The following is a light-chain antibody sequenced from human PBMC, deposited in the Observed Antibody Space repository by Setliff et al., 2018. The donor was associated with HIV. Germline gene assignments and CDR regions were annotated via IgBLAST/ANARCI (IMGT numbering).Light chain of an antibody. CDR2: DVS. CDR1: SSDVGGYNY. V-gene: IGLV2-11*01. CDR3: CSYAGYYRFYV. Sequence: QSVLTQPRSVSGSPGQSVTISCTGTSSDVGGYNYVSWYQQRPGKAPKLIIYDVSKRPSGVPDRFSGSKSGSTASLTISGLQAEDEADYYCCSYAGYYRFYVFGNGTKVTVL. J-gene: IGLJ1*01.